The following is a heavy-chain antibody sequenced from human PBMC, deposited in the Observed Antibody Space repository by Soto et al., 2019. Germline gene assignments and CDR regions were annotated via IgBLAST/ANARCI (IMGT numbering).Heavy chain of an antibody. Sequence: GGSLRLSCAASGFTFSSYTMIWVRQAPGKGLEWVSSISSSSRHIYYADSMKGRFTISRDNAKNSLYLQMNSLRGEDTAVYYCARDSGSYYYSFDYWGQGTLVTVS. CDR2: ISSSSRHI. D-gene: IGHD1-26*01. CDR1: GFTFSSYT. CDR3: ARDSGSYYYSFDY. J-gene: IGHJ4*02. V-gene: IGHV3-21*01.